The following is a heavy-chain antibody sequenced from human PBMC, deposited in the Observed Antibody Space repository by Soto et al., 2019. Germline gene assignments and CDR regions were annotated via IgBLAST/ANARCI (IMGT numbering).Heavy chain of an antibody. J-gene: IGHJ6*02. D-gene: IGHD2-2*01. CDR3: ARHGDIVVLTGGMDV. V-gene: IGHV5-51*01. CDR2: IYPGDSDT. Sequence: GESLKISCKGSGYSFTSYWIGWVRQMPGKGLEWMGIIYPGDSDTRYSPSFQGQVTISADKSISTAYLQWSSLKASDTAMYYCARHGDIVVLTGGMDVWGLGTTVTVSS. CDR1: GYSFTSYW.